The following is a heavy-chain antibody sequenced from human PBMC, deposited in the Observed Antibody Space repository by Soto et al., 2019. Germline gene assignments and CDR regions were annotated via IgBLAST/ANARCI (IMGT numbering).Heavy chain of an antibody. CDR3: ARVIWSGHLASDL. CDR1: GFTFSSNS. Sequence: EVQVVASGGGLVQPGGSLRLSCAASGFTFSSNSMNWVRQAPGKGLEWISYISSSSSTIYADSVKGRFTISRDNAKNSLYLQMNSLRDEDTAVYSCARVIWSGHLASDLWGQGTLVTVSS. D-gene: IGHD3-3*01. CDR2: ISSSSSTI. J-gene: IGHJ5*02. V-gene: IGHV3-48*02.